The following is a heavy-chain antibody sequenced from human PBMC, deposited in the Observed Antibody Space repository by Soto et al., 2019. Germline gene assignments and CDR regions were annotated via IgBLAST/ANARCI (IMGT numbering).Heavy chain of an antibody. D-gene: IGHD6-13*01. CDR2: ISYDGNIK. J-gene: IGHJ4*02. Sequence: QVQLVESGGGVVQPGRSLRLSCAASGFAFSNFGMQWVRQAPGKGLEWVASISYDGNIKYSADSVKGRFTISRDNSKNTLYRQMSSLRSEDTAVYFCARFWGPVTAAVDDYWGQGTLVTVSS. CDR3: ARFWGPVTAAVDDY. V-gene: IGHV3-30*03. CDR1: GFAFSNFG.